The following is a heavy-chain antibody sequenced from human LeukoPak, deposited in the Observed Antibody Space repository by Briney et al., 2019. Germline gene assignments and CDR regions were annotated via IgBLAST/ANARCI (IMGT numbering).Heavy chain of an antibody. D-gene: IGHD5-18*01. J-gene: IGHJ4*02. CDR3: ARADSYEGLGY. Sequence: SQTLSLTCTVSGYAIISGGFSWNWIRQPPGKGLEWIGYIYHRGTANYNPSLKSRVTISVDTSKNQFSLKLSSVTAADTAVYHCARADSYEGLGYWGQGTLVTVSS. CDR2: IYHRGTA. CDR1: GYAIISGGFS. V-gene: IGHV4-30-2*01.